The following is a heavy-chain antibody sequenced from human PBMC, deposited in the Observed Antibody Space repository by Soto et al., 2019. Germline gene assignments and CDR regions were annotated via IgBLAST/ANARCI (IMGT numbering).Heavy chain of an antibody. J-gene: IGHJ4*02. CDR3: AKDYYYDNPLDH. V-gene: IGHV3-23*01. CDR2: ISGSGGST. CDR1: GFTFSTYA. Sequence: GSLRLSCAASGFTFSTYAMSWVRQAPGKGLEWVSVISGSGGSTYYADSVKGRFTISRDNSKNTLYLQMNSLRAEDTALYYCAKDYYYDNPLDHWGQGTPVTVSS. D-gene: IGHD3-22*01.